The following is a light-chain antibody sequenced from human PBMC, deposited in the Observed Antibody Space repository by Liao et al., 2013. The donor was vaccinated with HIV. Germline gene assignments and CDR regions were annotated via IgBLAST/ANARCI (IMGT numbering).Light chain of an antibody. J-gene: IGLJ2*01. CDR3: QVWDSSSAS. V-gene: IGLV3-21*01. Sequence: SYELTQPPSVSVAPGKTARITCGGKNIGSKSVHWYQQRPGQAPVVVMYYDSDRPSGIPERFSGSNSGNTATLTISRVEAGDDADYFCQVWDSSSASFGGGTKLTVL. CDR2: YDS. CDR1: NIGSKS.